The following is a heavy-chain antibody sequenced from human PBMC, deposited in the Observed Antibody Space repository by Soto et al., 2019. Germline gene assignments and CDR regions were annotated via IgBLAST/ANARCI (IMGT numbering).Heavy chain of an antibody. CDR3: ASQVAVAAPPGY. Sequence: SVKVSCKASGGTFSSYAISWVRQAPGQGLEWMGGIIPIFGTANYAQKFQGRVTITPDESTSTAYMELSSLRSEDTAVYYCASQVAVAAPPGYWGQGTLVTVSS. J-gene: IGHJ4*02. V-gene: IGHV1-69*13. CDR1: GGTFSSYA. CDR2: IIPIFGTA. D-gene: IGHD6-19*01.